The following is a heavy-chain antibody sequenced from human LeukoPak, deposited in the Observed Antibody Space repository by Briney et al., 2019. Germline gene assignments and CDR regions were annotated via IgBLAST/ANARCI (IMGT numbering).Heavy chain of an antibody. V-gene: IGHV3-7*01. CDR3: ATGFYYCDY. CDR1: EFTFSSSW. CDR2: IKQDGSEK. J-gene: IGHJ4*02. Sequence: GGSLRLSCAASEFTFSSSWMTWVRQTPGKGLEWVANIKQDGSEKYYVDSVKGRFTISRDNAKNSLYLQMNSLRAEDTAVYYCATGFYYCDYGGQGTLVTVSS.